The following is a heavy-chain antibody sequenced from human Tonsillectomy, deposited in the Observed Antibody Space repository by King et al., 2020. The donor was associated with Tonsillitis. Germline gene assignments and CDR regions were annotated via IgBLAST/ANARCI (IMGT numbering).Heavy chain of an antibody. CDR1: VGTFNTSS. D-gene: IGHD3-10*01. Sequence: QLVQSGAEVKQPGSSVKVSCKASVGTFNTSSFSWVRPAPGQGLEWMGRIIPILDMANYAQKFQGRVTLTADKSTRPAYMELSSLKAQETAVYYCAREGLRGGVRGVILFEYYWGQGTLVTVSS. CDR2: IIPILDMA. J-gene: IGHJ4*02. V-gene: IGHV1-69*04. CDR3: AREGLRGGVRGVILFEYY.